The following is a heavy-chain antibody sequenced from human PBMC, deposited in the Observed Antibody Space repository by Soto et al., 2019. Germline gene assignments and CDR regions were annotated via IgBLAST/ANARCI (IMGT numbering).Heavy chain of an antibody. V-gene: IGHV1-69*13. CDR3: ARDSGVGRLGPSYYFDY. D-gene: IGHD3-3*01. CDR1: GGTFSSYA. J-gene: IGHJ4*02. CDR2: IIPIFGTA. Sequence: SVKVSCKASGGTFSSYAISWVRQAPGQGLEWMGGIIPIFGTANYAQKFQGRVTITADESTSTAYMELSSLRSEDTAVYYCARDSGVGRLGPSYYFDYWGQGTLVTVSS.